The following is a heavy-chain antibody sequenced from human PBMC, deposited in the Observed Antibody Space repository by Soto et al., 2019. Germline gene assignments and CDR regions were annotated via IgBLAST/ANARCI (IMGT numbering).Heavy chain of an antibody. J-gene: IGHJ5*02. Sequence: QVQLVQSGGEVKKPGASVKVSCKASGYTFNSFGLTWLRQAPGQGLEWLGWINPYNGHTNYAQMVQGRVAMTTDTSTSTAYMELSSLTFDDTAVYFCARGFTVGANDHWGQGTLVTVSS. CDR1: GYTFNSFG. CDR3: ARGFTVGANDH. V-gene: IGHV1-18*01. CDR2: INPYNGHT. D-gene: IGHD4-4*01.